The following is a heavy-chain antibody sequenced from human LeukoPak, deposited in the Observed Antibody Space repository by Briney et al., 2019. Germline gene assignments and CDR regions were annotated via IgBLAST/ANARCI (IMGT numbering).Heavy chain of an antibody. CDR2: ISGTGDST. Sequence: GGSLRLSCAASGFTFSNYAMNWVRQAPGKGLEWVSAISGTGDSTYYADSLKSRFTISRDNAKNSLYLQMNSLRAEDTAVYYCARGYFDWLGYFDYWGQGTLVTVSS. V-gene: IGHV3-23*01. CDR1: GFTFSNYA. D-gene: IGHD3-9*01. CDR3: ARGYFDWLGYFDY. J-gene: IGHJ4*02.